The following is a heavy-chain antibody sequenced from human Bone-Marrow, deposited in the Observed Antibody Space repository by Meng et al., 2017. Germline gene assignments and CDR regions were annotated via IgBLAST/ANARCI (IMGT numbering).Heavy chain of an antibody. J-gene: IGHJ6*02. CDR3: ARSTYDSSGFYPYYYFYYGLDV. CDR1: GYTFSNCA. V-gene: IGHV1-3*01. CDR2: INAANGKT. Sequence: ASVKVSCKASGYTFSNCAIHWVRQAPGQGLEGLGCINAANGKTKASEKFQDRVTITRDTSASVAYMELGSLNSDDTAAYYCARSTYDSSGFYPYYYFYYGLDVWGQGTTVTVSS. D-gene: IGHD3-22*01.